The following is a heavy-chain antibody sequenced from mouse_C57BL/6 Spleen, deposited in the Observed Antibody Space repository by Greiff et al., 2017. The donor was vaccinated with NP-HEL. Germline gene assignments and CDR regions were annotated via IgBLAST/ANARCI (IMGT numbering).Heavy chain of an antibody. D-gene: IGHD1-1*01. V-gene: IGHV1-52*01. J-gene: IGHJ1*03. CDR1: GYTFTSYW. CDR3: ARSDYGSSYYWYFDV. Sequence: QVQLKQPGAELVRPGSSVKLSCKASGYTFTSYWMHWVKQRPIQGLEWIGNIDPSDSETHYNQKFKDKATLTVDKSSSTAYMQLSSLTSEDSAVYYCARSDYGSSYYWYFDVWGTGTTVTVSS. CDR2: IDPSDSET.